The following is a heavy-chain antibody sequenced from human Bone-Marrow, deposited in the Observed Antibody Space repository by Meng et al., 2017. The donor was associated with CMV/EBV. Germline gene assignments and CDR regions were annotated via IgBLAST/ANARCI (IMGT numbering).Heavy chain of an antibody. D-gene: IGHD3-3*01. CDR2: IKQDGSEK. CDR1: GFTFSSYW. CDR3: ARSRLIITIFGVATEYGMDV. J-gene: IGHJ6*02. Sequence: GESLKISCAASGFTFSSYWMSWVRQAPGKGLEWVANIKQDGSEKYYVDSVKGRFTISRDNAKNSLYLQMNSLRAEDTAVYYCARSRLIITIFGVATEYGMDVWGQGNTVNVAS. V-gene: IGHV3-7*01.